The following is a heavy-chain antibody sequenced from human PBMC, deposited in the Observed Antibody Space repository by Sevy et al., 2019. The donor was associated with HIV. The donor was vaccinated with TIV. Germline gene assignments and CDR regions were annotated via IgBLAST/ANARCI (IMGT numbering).Heavy chain of an antibody. Sequence: SETLSLTCTVSGGSISSYYWSWIRQPPGKGLEWIGYIYYSGSTNYNPSLKSRVTISVDTSKNQFSLKLSSVTAADTAVVYCARMDHRLGYCSSTSCYARFGMNYYYYGMDVWGQGTTVTVSS. CDR3: ARMDHRLGYCSSTSCYARFGMNYYYYGMDV. V-gene: IGHV4-59*01. CDR1: GGSISSYY. J-gene: IGHJ6*02. D-gene: IGHD2-2*01. CDR2: IYYSGST.